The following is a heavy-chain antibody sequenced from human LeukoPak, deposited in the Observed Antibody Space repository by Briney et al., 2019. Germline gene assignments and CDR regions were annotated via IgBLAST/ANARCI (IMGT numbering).Heavy chain of an antibody. CDR1: GFTFGDYA. CDR3: TSGYCSSTSCADYYYYMDV. V-gene: IGHV3-49*03. J-gene: IGHJ6*03. CDR2: IRSKAYGGTT. Sequence: GGSLRLSCTASGFTFGDYAMSWFRQAPGKGLEWVGFIRSKAYGGTTEYDASVKGRFTISRDDSKSIAYLQMNSLKTEDTAVYYCTSGYCSSTSCADYYYYMDVWGKGTTVTVSS. D-gene: IGHD2-2*01.